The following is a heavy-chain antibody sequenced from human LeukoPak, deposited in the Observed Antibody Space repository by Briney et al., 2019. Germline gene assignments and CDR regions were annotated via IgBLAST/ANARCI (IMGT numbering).Heavy chain of an antibody. J-gene: IGHJ4*02. CDR2: IYSGGDT. V-gene: IGHV3-53*01. CDR1: GFSVSNIP. Sequence: PGGSLTLSCSASGFSVSNIPMSWVRRAPAKGLEWVSVIYSGGDTYYADSVKGRFTISRDHSKNTLYLQMDSLRAEDTALYYCARGSYYILDYWGQGTLVTVSS. CDR3: ARGSYYILDY. D-gene: IGHD3-10*01.